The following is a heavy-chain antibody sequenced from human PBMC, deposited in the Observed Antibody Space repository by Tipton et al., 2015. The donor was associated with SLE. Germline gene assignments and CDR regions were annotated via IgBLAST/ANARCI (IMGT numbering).Heavy chain of an antibody. V-gene: IGHV4-4*07. CDR3: ARSAGYSSSWAHFDY. D-gene: IGHD6-13*01. CDR2: VHTSGST. J-gene: IGHJ4*02. Sequence: TLSLTCTVSGSSISNYYWSWIRQSAGKGLEWIGRVHTSGSTSYNPSLKSRVTISVDTSKNQFSLKLSSVTAADTAVYYCARSAGYSSSWAHFDYWGQGTLVTVSS. CDR1: GSSISNYY.